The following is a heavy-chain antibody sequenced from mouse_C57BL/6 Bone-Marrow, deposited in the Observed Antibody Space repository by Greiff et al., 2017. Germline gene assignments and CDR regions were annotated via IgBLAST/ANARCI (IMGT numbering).Heavy chain of an antibody. V-gene: IGHV1-64*01. J-gene: IGHJ2*01. CDR1: GYAFTSYW. CDR3: ARGGWLLADY. CDR2: IHPNSGST. Sequence: QVQLQQPGAELVKPGASVKLSCKASGYAFTSYWMHWMKQRPGQGLEWIGMIHPNSGSTNYNEKFKSKATLTVDKSSSTAYMQLRSLTSEDSAVYYCARGGWLLADYWGQGTTLTVSS. D-gene: IGHD2-3*01.